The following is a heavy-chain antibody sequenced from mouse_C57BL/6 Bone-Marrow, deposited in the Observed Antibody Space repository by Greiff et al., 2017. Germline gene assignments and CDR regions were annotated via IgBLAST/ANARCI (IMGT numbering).Heavy chain of an antibody. CDR1: GFTFSDAW. V-gene: IGHV6-6*01. CDR3: ICYYDGSSFFGY. Sequence: EVKLQESGGGLVQPGGSMKLSCAASGFTFSDAWMDWVRQSPEKGLEWVAEISNKANNHATYYAVSVKGRFTISRDDSKSSVYLQMSSVRAEDTGMYYCICYYDGSSFFGYWGQGTTLTVSS. CDR2: ISNKANNHAT. D-gene: IGHD1-1*01. J-gene: IGHJ2*01.